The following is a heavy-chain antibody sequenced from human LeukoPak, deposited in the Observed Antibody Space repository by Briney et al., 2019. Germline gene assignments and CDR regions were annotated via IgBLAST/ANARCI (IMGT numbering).Heavy chain of an antibody. J-gene: IGHJ4*02. CDR3: ARANRVGATPAEPYFDY. CDR2: INPNSGAT. Sequence: GASVKVSFKASGYAFTGYYLHWVRQAPGQGLEWMGWINPNSGATNYAQKFQGRVTMTRDTSISTAYMELSRLRSDDTAAYYCARANRVGATPAEPYFDYWGQGTLVTVSS. D-gene: IGHD1-26*01. CDR1: GYAFTGYY. V-gene: IGHV1-2*02.